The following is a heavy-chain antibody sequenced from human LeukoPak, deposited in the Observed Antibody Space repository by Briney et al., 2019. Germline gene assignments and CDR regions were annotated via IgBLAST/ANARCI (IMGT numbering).Heavy chain of an antibody. Sequence: VASVKVSCKASGYTFTSYGISWVRQAPGQGLEWMGWISAYNGNTNYAQKLQGRVTMTTDTSTSTAYMELRSLRSDDTAVYYCAREGTRSIAAPIDYWGQGTLVTVSS. J-gene: IGHJ4*02. CDR3: AREGTRSIAAPIDY. CDR2: ISAYNGNT. V-gene: IGHV1-18*01. D-gene: IGHD6-6*01. CDR1: GYTFTSYG.